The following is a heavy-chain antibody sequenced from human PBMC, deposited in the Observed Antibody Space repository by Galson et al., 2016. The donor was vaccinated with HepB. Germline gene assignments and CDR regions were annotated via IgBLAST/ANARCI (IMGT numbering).Heavy chain of an antibody. Sequence: SGAEVKKPGESLKISCKGSGYSFTSYWIGWVRQMPGKGLEWMGTIYPGDSDTRYSPSFQGHVTISADKSISTAYLQWSSLKASDTAMYYCARRWYYDFWSGYFTGWFDPWGQGTLVTVSS. CDR3: ARRWYYDFWSGYFTGWFDP. J-gene: IGHJ5*02. D-gene: IGHD3-3*01. V-gene: IGHV5-51*01. CDR2: IYPGDSDT. CDR1: GYSFTSYW.